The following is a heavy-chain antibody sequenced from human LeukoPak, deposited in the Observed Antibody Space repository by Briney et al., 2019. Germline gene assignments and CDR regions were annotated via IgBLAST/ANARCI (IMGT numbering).Heavy chain of an antibody. V-gene: IGHV4-34*01. D-gene: IGHD1-26*01. Sequence: SETLSLTCAVYGGSFSGYYWSWIRQPPGKGLEWIGEVNHSGSTNYNPSLKSRVTISVDTSKNQFSLKLSSVTAADTAVYYCASQGVVGATFDIWGQGTMVTVSS. CDR2: VNHSGST. CDR3: ASQGVVGATFDI. J-gene: IGHJ3*02. CDR1: GGSFSGYY.